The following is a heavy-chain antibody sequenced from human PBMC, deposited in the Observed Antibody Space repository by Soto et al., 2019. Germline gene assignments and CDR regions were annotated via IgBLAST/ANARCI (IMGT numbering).Heavy chain of an antibody. V-gene: IGHV1-46*01. CDR2: INPSGGST. J-gene: IGHJ6*02. CDR1: GYTFTSYY. CDR3: ARDRNYDSSGSPYYYYGMDV. D-gene: IGHD3-22*01. Sequence: QVQLVQSGAEVKKPGASVKVSCKASGYTFTSYYMHWVRQAPGQGLEWMGIINPSGGSTSYAQKCQGRVTMTRDTSPSTVYMELSSLRSEDTAVYYCARDRNYDSSGSPYYYYGMDVWGQGTTVTVSS.